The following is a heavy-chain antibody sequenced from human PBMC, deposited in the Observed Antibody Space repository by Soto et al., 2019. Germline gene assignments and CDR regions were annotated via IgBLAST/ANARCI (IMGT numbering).Heavy chain of an antibody. D-gene: IGHD6-19*01. CDR1: GYTFTDYG. CDR3: AKTGGWNWFDP. V-gene: IGHV1-18*01. CDR2: ISPYTGDT. J-gene: IGHJ5*02. Sequence: QVQLVQSGAEVKKPGASVKVSCKASGYTFTDYGISWVRQAPGQGLEWMGWISPYTGDTKYPQRLQGRVTVTADTCTSTAYMELRGLKSNDTAGYYCAKTGGWNWFDPWGQGTLVRVSS.